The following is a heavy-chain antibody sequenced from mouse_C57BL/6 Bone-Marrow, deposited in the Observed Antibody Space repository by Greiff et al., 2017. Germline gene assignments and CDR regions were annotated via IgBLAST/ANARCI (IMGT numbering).Heavy chain of an antibody. J-gene: IGHJ1*03. V-gene: IGHV1-15*01. Sequence: QVHVKQSGAELVRPGASVTLSCKASGYTFTDYEMHWVKQTPVHGLEWIGAIDPETGGTAYNQKFKGKAILTADKSSSTAYMELRSLTSEDSAVYYGTSSNWDPDWYFDVWGTGTTVTVSS. D-gene: IGHD4-1*01. CDR3: TSSNWDPDWYFDV. CDR1: GYTFTDYE. CDR2: IDPETGGT.